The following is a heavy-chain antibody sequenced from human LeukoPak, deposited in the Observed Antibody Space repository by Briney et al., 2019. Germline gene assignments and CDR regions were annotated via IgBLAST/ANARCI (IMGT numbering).Heavy chain of an antibody. D-gene: IGHD3-16*02. V-gene: IGHV4-38-2*02. CDR3: ARGRGAYDYVWGSYRPTYYFDY. CDR1: GYSISSGYY. CDR2: IYHSGST. J-gene: IGHJ4*02. Sequence: ASETLSLTCIVSGYSISSGYYWGWIRQPPGKGREWIGSIYHSGSTYYNPSLKSPVTISVDTSKNQVYPKMSFVTAADTARYYCARGRGAYDYVWGSYRPTYYFDYWGQGTLVTVSS.